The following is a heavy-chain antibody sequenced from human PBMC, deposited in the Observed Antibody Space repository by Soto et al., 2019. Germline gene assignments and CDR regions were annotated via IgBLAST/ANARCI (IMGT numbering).Heavy chain of an antibody. CDR3: ARALTEFYY. Sequence: QVHLVQSGAEVKQPGASVVISCQASGYTFNDYYRHWVRQAPGQGLEWMGIINPRDGRTYYAQKFQDRVTLTGDASTSTVFMALSSLSSDDTAVFYCARALTEFYYWGPGTLVTVSS. CDR1: GYTFNDYY. CDR2: INPRDGRT. J-gene: IGHJ4*02. V-gene: IGHV1-46*02.